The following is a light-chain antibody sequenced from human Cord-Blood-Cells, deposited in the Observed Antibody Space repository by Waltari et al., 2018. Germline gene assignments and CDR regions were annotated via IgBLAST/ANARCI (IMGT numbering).Light chain of an antibody. V-gene: IGLV2-14*03. CDR1: SSDVGGYNY. Sequence: QSALTQPAPVSGSPGQSTTISCTGTSSDVGGYNYVSWYQQHPGKAPKLMIYDVSNRPSGVSNRFSGSKSGNTASLTISGLQAEDEADYYCSSYTSSSTWVFGGGTKLTVL. J-gene: IGLJ3*02. CDR3: SSYTSSSTWV. CDR2: DVS.